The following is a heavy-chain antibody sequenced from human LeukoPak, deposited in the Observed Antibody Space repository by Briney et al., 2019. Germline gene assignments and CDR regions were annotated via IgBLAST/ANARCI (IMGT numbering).Heavy chain of an antibody. J-gene: IGHJ4*02. CDR1: GRSISSNNHY. V-gene: IGHV4-39*01. D-gene: IGHD3-22*01. CDR3: ARHPGYDKWGYYFDY. Sequence: SETLSLTCTVSGRSISSNNHYWGWIRQPPGKGLGWIGSIHYTGNTHYNPSFKSRVTISVDTSKNQFSLKLSSVSAADAAVYYCARHPGYDKWGYYFDYWGQGSLLTVSS. CDR2: IHYTGNT.